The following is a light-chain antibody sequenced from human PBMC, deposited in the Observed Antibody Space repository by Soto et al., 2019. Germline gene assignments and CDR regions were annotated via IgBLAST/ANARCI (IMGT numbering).Light chain of an antibody. J-gene: IGLJ2*01. CDR3: SSYISSSTFVV. CDR2: EVS. CDR1: SRDVGGYNY. V-gene: IGLV2-14*01. Sequence: QSALTQPDSVSGSPGQSITISCTGTSRDVGGYNYVSWHQQHPGKAPKVIITEVSNRPSGVSNRFSGSKSGNTASLTISGLQAEDEADYYCSSYISSSTFVVFGGGTKLTV.